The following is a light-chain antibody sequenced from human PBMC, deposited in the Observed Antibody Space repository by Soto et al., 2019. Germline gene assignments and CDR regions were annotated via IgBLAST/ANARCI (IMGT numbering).Light chain of an antibody. Sequence: QSGLTQPASVSLSPRQSITISCSGTNSDVGSYNLVSWFQQHPGKAPKLVIYEVTKRPSGVSDRFSGSKSGNTASLTISGLQAEDEADYYCFSYAGDSVYVFGTGTKVTVL. J-gene: IGLJ1*01. CDR2: EVT. CDR1: NSDVGSYNL. V-gene: IGLV2-23*02. CDR3: FSYAGDSVYV.